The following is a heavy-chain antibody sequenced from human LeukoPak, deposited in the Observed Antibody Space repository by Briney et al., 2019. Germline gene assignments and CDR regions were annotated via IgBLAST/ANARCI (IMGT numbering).Heavy chain of an antibody. Sequence: GGSLRLSCAASGFTFSDYYMSWIRQAPGKGLEWVSYISSSSSYTNYADSVNGRFTISRDNAKNSLYLQMNSLRAEDTAVYYCARDRGYSYGFGGWGQGTLVTVSS. D-gene: IGHD5-18*01. J-gene: IGHJ4*02. CDR3: ARDRGYSYGFGG. CDR1: GFTFSDYY. CDR2: ISSSSSYT. V-gene: IGHV3-11*06.